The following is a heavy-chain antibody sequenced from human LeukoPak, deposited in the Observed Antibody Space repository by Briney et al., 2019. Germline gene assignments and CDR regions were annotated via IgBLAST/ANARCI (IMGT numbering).Heavy chain of an antibody. J-gene: IGHJ4*02. CDR3: ARHSGIGMAQLYFDY. V-gene: IGHV4-39*01. CDR1: GGSISSSTYY. CDR2: IYYSGST. D-gene: IGHD1-26*01. Sequence: SETLSLICTVSGGSISSSTYYWGWIRQPPGKGLEWIGSIYYSGSTYYNPSHKSRVTISVDTSKNQFSLSLSSGTAADTAVYHCARHSGIGMAQLYFDYWGQGTLVTVSS.